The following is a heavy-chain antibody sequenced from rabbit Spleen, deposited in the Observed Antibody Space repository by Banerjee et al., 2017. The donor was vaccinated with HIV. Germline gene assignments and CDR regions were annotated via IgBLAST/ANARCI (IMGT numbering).Heavy chain of an antibody. V-gene: IGHV1S45*01. CDR1: GLDFSSSYW. J-gene: IGHJ6*01. CDR2: IDVARTGNT. D-gene: IGHD4-1*01. Sequence: QEQLVEYGGDLVQPEGSLTLTCKASGLDFSSSYWICWVRQAPGKGLEWIACIDVARTGNTYYTNWAKGRFTISKTSSTTVTLQMTSLTAADTATYFCARDLDGVIGWNFGWWGPGTLVTVS. CDR3: ARDLDGVIGWNFGW.